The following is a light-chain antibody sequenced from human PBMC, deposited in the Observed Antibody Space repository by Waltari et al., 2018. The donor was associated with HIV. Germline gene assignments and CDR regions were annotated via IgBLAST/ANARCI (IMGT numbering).Light chain of an antibody. CDR3: ETWVRNTRV. CDR2: LEGSGSY. CDR1: SGHINYI. Sequence: QPVLTPSSSASASRGSPVKLTCTLRSGHINYILAWHQQQQGKAPRFLMKLEGSGSYNKGNGIPDRFSGSSSGADRYLSISSLQSDDEADYFCETWVRNTRVFGGGTKLTVL. V-gene: IGLV4-60*03. J-gene: IGLJ2*01.